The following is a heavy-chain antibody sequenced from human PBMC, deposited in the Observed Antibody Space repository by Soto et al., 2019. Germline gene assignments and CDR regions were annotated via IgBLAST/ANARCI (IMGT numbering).Heavy chain of an antibody. J-gene: IGHJ4*02. CDR2: IYYSTKT. CDR1: GAPVSSDSYY. CDR3: ARSNLAAAGLVYL. D-gene: IGHD6-13*01. V-gene: IGHV4-61*01. Sequence: QEQLQESGPGLVKPSETLALTCTVSGAPVSSDSYYWSWIRQPPGKGLEWIVYIYYSTKTNFNASVKRRVAMVVDTSNDQFSRIRPSVTIAAAAVYYWARSNLAAAGLVYLWCQGTLVSGSS.